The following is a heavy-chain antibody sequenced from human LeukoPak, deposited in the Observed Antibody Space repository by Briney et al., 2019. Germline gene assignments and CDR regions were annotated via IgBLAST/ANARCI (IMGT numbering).Heavy chain of an antibody. D-gene: IGHD4-11*01. Sequence: GASVKVSCTPSGYTFTANYMHWVRQAPGQGLEWMGWINPNSGGTNYAQKFQGRVTMTRDTSISTAYMELSRLTSDDTALYYCARTYTAVHYFDYWGQGTLVTVSS. CDR2: INPNSGGT. V-gene: IGHV1-2*02. CDR3: ARTYTAVHYFDY. CDR1: GYTFTANY. J-gene: IGHJ4*02.